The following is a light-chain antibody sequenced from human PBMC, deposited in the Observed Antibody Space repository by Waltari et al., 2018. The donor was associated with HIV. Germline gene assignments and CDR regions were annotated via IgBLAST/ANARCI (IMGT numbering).Light chain of an antibody. Sequence: SSEVTQPLSVSVSPGRTASIPCPGHTSVNKYLAWYQQKPGQSPVLVIYEYNKRRSGTPGRFSGSNAGDTATLTISGTQAMDEADYYCQAWDSSTVVFGGGTRLTVL. V-gene: IGLV3-1*01. CDR1: TSVNKY. CDR2: EYN. CDR3: QAWDSSTVV. J-gene: IGLJ2*01.